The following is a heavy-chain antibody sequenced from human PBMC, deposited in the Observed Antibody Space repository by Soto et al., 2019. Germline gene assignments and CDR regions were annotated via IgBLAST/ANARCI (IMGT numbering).Heavy chain of an antibody. D-gene: IGHD2-21*01. J-gene: IGHJ6*02. CDR1: GYPFSSYY. V-gene: IGHV1-46*01. CDR2: INPSGGST. Sequence: GXPVKVSCNASGYPFSSYYMDWVRQAPGQGLEWMGIINPSGGSTSYAQKFQGRVTMTRDTSTSTVYMELSSLRSEDTAVYYCAREKSLWSKAAVLYYYYGMDVWGQGTTVTVSS. CDR3: AREKSLWSKAAVLYYYYGMDV.